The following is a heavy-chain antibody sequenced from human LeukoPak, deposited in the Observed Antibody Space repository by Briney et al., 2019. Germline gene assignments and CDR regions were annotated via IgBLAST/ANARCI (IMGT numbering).Heavy chain of an antibody. Sequence: SETPSLTCTVSGGSISSGTYYWSWIRQPAGKGLEWIGRIYTSGSTNYNPSLKSRVTISVDTSKNRFSLKLSSVTAADTAVYYCARGHIGPWGQGTLVTVSS. J-gene: IGHJ5*02. V-gene: IGHV4-61*02. CDR2: IYTSGST. CDR1: GGSISSGTYY. CDR3: ARGHIGP. D-gene: IGHD2-21*01.